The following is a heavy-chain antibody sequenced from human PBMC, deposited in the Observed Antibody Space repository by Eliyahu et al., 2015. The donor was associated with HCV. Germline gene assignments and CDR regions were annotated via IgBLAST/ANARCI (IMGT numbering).Heavy chain of an antibody. CDR3: ARMKWERLGPIDY. Sequence: GKGLVWVSRINSDGSSTTYADSVKGRFTISRDNAKNTLYLQMNSLRAEDTAIYYCARMKWERLGPIDYWGQGTLVTVSS. D-gene: IGHD1-26*01. CDR2: INSDGSST. J-gene: IGHJ4*02. V-gene: IGHV3-74*01.